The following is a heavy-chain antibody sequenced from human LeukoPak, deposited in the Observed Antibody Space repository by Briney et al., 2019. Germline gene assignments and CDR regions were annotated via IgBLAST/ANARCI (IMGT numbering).Heavy chain of an antibody. V-gene: IGHV3-23*03. CDR3: AKIFPYYDFWSGTVDY. CDR1: GFTFNTYA. Sequence: GGSLRLSCAASGFTFNTYAMNWVRQAPGKGLERVSVINSGATSTYYADSVRGRFTISRDNFKNTLYLQMNSLRAEDTAVYYCAKIFPYYDFWSGTVDYWGQGTLVTVSS. CDR2: INSGATST. J-gene: IGHJ4*02. D-gene: IGHD3-3*01.